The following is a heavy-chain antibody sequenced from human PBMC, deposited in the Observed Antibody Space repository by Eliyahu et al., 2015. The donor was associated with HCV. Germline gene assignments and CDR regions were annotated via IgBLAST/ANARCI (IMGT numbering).Heavy chain of an antibody. CDR3: ARDFPEYSGYDGDAFDI. V-gene: IGHV4-59*01. Sequence: QVQLQESGPGLVKPSETLSLTCTVSGGSISSYYWSWIRQPPGKGLEWIGYIYYSGSTNYNPSLKSRVTISVDTSKNQFSLKLSSVTAADTAVYYCARDFPEYSGYDGDAFDIWGQGTMVTVSS. CDR1: GGSISSYY. CDR2: IYYSGST. D-gene: IGHD5-12*01. J-gene: IGHJ3*02.